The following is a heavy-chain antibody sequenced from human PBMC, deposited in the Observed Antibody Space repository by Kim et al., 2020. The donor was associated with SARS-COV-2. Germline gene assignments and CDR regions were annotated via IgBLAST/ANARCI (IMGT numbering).Heavy chain of an antibody. V-gene: IGHV3-30*04. CDR3: ARVLSKYSSSASYYFDY. CDR1: GFTFSSYA. CDR2: ISYDGSNK. D-gene: IGHD6-6*01. J-gene: IGHJ4*01. Sequence: GGSLRLSCAASGFTFSSYAMHWVRQAPGKGLEWVAVISYDGSNKYYADSVKGRFTISRDNSKNTLYLQMNSLRAQDTAVYYCARVLSKYSSSASYYFDYWGHRKLVAVSS.